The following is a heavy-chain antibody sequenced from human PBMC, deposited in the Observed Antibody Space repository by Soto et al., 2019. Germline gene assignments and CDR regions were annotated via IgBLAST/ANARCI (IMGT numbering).Heavy chain of an antibody. J-gene: IGHJ4*02. D-gene: IGHD2-2*01. V-gene: IGHV3-7*01. Sequence: GGSLRLSCVASGFTFSSYWMSWVRQSPEKGLEWVANINQDGSGKYHVGSVKGRFTISRDNAKNSLYLQMDSLRDEDTAVYYCSRVPLVTSRYYFDFWGQGSLVTVSS. CDR3: SRVPLVTSRYYFDF. CDR1: GFTFSSYW. CDR2: INQDGSGK.